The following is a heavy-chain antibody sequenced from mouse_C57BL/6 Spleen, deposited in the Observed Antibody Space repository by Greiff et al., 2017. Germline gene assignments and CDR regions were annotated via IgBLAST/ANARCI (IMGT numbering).Heavy chain of an antibody. CDR1: GYTFTSYT. D-gene: IGHD2-4*01. J-gene: IGHJ4*01. Sequence: VKLMESGAELARPGASVKMSCKASGYTFTSYTMHWVKQRPGQGLEWIGYINPSSGYTKYNQKFKDKATLTADKSSSTAYMQLSSLTSEDSAVYYCARQDYDDAMDYWGQGTSVTVSS. CDR3: ARQDYDDAMDY. V-gene: IGHV1-4*01. CDR2: INPSSGYT.